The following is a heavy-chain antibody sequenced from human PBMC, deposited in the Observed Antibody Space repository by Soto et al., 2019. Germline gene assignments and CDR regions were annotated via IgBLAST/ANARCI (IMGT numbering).Heavy chain of an antibody. D-gene: IGHD1-26*01. V-gene: IGHV3-23*01. CDR3: AKESEDVGSPTFRILGY. J-gene: IGHJ4*02. Sequence: EVQLLESGGGLVQPGESLRLSCAASGFTFSSYAMTWVRQARGKGLEWVSAISGSGVSTYYADSVKGRFTISRDNSKNTLYLQMNSLRAEDTAVYYCAKESEDVGSPTFRILGYWGQGTLVAVSS. CDR1: GFTFSSYA. CDR2: ISGSGVST.